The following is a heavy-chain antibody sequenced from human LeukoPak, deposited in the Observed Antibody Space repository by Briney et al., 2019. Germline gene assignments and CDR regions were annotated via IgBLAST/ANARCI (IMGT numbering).Heavy chain of an antibody. D-gene: IGHD1-26*01. Sequence: PGGSLRLSCVVSGFSFSNYWMHWVRQAPGKGLVWVSRINSDGTTTSYAASVKGRFTISRDNAKNTLYLQMNSLKAEDTAVYYCARGIVGPTGGYWGQGTLVTVSS. V-gene: IGHV3-74*01. CDR2: INSDGTTT. J-gene: IGHJ4*02. CDR1: GFSFSNYW. CDR3: ARGIVGPTGGY.